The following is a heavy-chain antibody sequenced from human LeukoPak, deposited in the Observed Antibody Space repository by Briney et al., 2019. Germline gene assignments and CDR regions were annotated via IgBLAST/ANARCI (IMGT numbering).Heavy chain of an antibody. D-gene: IGHD3-10*01. J-gene: IGHJ3*02. CDR2: VNPYNGDT. Sequence: ASVKVSCKASGYVFTDYHIHWVRLAPGQGLEWMGWVNPYNGDTNYAQKFQGRVTMTRDTSISTAYMELTRLRSDDTAVYFCATDQSMVRGIVSIAFDIWGQGTVVTVSS. CDR1: GYVFTDYH. CDR3: ATDQSMVRGIVSIAFDI. V-gene: IGHV1-2*02.